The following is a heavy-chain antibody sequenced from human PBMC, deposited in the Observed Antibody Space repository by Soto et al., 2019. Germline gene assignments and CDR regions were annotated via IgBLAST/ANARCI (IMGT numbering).Heavy chain of an antibody. CDR1: EFNFSGYC. CDR2: IWYDGSNK. D-gene: IGHD6-19*01. CDR3: ARDHSSGWSFDY. Sequence: GGSKRLSCAASEFNFSGYCMHWVRQAPGKGLEWVAVIWYDGSNKYYADSVKGRFTISRDNSKNTLYLQMNSLRAEGTAVYYCARDHSSGWSFDYWGQGTLVTVSS. V-gene: IGHV3-33*01. J-gene: IGHJ4*02.